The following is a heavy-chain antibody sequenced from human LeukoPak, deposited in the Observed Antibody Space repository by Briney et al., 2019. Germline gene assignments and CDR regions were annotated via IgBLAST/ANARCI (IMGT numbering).Heavy chain of an antibody. CDR3: ARSLSSGSYYLRHYYYYMDV. J-gene: IGHJ6*03. Sequence: GGSLRLSCAASGFTLSTYSMNWVRQAPGKGLEWVSGIRGNGVTTYYADSVKGRFTISRDNSKNTLYLQMSSLRAEDTAVYYCARSLSSGSYYLRHYYYYMDVWGKGTTVTISS. D-gene: IGHD3-10*01. V-gene: IGHV3-23*01. CDR2: IRGNGVTT. CDR1: GFTLSTYS.